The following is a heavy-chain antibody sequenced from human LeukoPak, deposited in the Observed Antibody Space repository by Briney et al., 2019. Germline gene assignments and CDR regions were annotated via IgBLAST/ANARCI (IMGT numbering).Heavy chain of an antibody. V-gene: IGHV3-23*01. D-gene: IGHD3-22*01. CDR1: GFTFSDHA. CDR3: AYLDSSGYYYGRLRY. CDR2: ISAGGDRT. Sequence: GGSLRLSCVGSGFTFSDHAMSWVRQTPAKGLESVSSISAGGDRTHYADSVKGRFTVSRDNSKNTLYLHMNSLRAEDTAVYFCAYLDSSGYYYGRLRYWGQGTPVTVSS. J-gene: IGHJ4*02.